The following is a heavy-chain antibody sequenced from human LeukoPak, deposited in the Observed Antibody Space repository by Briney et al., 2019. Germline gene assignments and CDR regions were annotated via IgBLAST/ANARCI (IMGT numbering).Heavy chain of an antibody. V-gene: IGHV4-59*01. CDR3: ARGDTYYDILTGYYRSPYYFDY. D-gene: IGHD3-9*01. CDR1: GGSISSYY. J-gene: IGHJ4*02. CDR2: IYYSGST. Sequence: PSETLSLTCTVSGGSISSYYWSWIRQPPGKGLEWIGYIYYSGSTNYNPSLKSRVTISVDTSKNQFSLKLSSVTAADTAVYYCARGDTYYDILTGYYRSPYYFDYWGQGTLVTVSS.